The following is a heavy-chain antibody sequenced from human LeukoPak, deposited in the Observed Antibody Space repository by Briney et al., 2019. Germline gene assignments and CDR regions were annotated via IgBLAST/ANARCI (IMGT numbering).Heavy chain of an antibody. Sequence: SETLSLTCTVSGGSISSSSYYWGWIRQPPGKGLEWIGSIYYSGSTYYNPSLKSRVTISVDTSNNQFSLKLSSVTAADTTMYYCARHSRDPRSRPSFDYWGQGTLVTVSS. CDR3: ARHSRDPRSRPSFDY. J-gene: IGHJ4*02. D-gene: IGHD2-15*01. CDR1: GGSISSSSYY. V-gene: IGHV4-39*01. CDR2: IYYSGST.